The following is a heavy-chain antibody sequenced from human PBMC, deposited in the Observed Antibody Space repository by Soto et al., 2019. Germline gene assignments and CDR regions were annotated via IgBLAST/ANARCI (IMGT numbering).Heavy chain of an antibody. CDR1: GDTFNNYY. D-gene: IGHD3-10*01. CDR3: ARECRKETLLSKNFDY. J-gene: IGHJ4*02. V-gene: IGHV1-46*02. CDR2: INPSGDTT. Sequence: GASVKVSCKASGDTFNNYYIHWVRQAPGQGLEWTGIINPSGDTTNYAQKFQGRLTMTRDTSTSTVYMQLSSLRSEDTAVYYCARECRKETLLSKNFDYWGQGTLVTVSS.